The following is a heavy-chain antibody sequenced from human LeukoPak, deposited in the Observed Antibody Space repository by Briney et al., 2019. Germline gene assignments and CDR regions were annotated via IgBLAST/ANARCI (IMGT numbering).Heavy chain of an antibody. CDR2: IYYSGST. Sequence: SETLSLTCTVSGGSISSGDYFWGWLRQPPGKGLEWIVYIYYSGSTYYNPSLKSLVTISLDTSKNQFSLKLSAVTAADTAVYYCAAGVQLTQNWFDPWGQGALVTVSS. D-gene: IGHD1-1*01. CDR3: AAGVQLTQNWFDP. CDR1: GGSISSGDYF. V-gene: IGHV4-30-4*01. J-gene: IGHJ5*02.